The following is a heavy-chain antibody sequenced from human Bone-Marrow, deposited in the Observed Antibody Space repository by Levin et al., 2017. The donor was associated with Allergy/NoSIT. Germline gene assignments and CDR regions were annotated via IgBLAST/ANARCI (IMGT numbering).Heavy chain of an antibody. J-gene: IGHJ4*02. CDR3: AKAYGDYPFDY. D-gene: IGHD4-17*01. CDR1: GFTFSSYA. Sequence: GESLKISCAASGFTFSSYAMSWVRQAPGKGLEWVSAISGSGGSTYYADSVKGRFTISRDNSKNTLYLQMNSLRAEDTAVYYGAKAYGDYPFDYWGQGTLVTVSS. CDR2: ISGSGGST. V-gene: IGHV3-23*01.